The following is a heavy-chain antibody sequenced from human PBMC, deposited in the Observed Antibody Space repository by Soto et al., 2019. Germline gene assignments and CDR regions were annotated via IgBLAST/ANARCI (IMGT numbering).Heavy chain of an antibody. V-gene: IGHV3-48*02. J-gene: IGHJ4*02. CDR3: ARDRCSGDSCYSDFDF. CDR2: ITSTGSAT. D-gene: IGHD2-15*01. CDR1: GFTFSSYN. Sequence: GGSLRLSCAASGFTFSSYNMNWVRQAPGKGLEWVSSITSTGSATYYTDSVKGRFTISRDSAKNSLYLQMNSLRDEDTAVYYCARDRCSGDSCYSDFDFWGQGTLVTVSS.